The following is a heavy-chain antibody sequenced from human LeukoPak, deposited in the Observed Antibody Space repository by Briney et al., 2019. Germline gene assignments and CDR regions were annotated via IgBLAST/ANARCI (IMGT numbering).Heavy chain of an antibody. CDR1: GYTFTSYD. V-gene: IGHV1-8*01. CDR3: ARCLNPGVNRVYYYYGMDV. Sequence: ASVKVSCKASGYTFTSYDINWVRQATGQGLEWMGWMNPNSGNTGYAQKFQGRVTMTRNTSISTAYMELSSLRSEDTAVYYCARCLNPGVNRVYYYYGMDVWGQGTTVTVSS. CDR2: MNPNSGNT. J-gene: IGHJ6*02.